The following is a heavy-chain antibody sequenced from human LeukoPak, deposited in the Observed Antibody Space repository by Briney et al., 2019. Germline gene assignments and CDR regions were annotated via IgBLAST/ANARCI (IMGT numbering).Heavy chain of an antibody. CDR3: AKAYGGYNDAFNI. J-gene: IGHJ3*02. V-gene: IGHV3-30*18. Sequence: PGGSLRLSCAASGFTFSTYGMHWVRQAPGKGLEWVALTSYHESNIYYADSAKGRFTISRDNSKNTLYLQMNSLRTEDTAVYYCAKAYGGYNDAFNIWGQGTMVTVSS. CDR1: GFTFSTYG. CDR2: TSYHESNI. D-gene: IGHD5-12*01.